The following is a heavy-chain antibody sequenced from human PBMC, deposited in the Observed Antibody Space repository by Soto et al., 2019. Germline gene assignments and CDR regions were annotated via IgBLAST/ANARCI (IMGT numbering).Heavy chain of an antibody. J-gene: IGHJ4*02. V-gene: IGHV1-2*02. CDR3: ARDQSSTSCSDY. D-gene: IGHD2-2*01. CDR1: GYTFTGYY. Sequence: GASVKVSCKASGYTFTGYYMHWVRQAPGQGLEWMGWINPNSGGTNYAQKFQGRVTMARDTSISTAYMELSRLRSDDTAVYYCARDQSSTSCSDYWGQGTLVTVSS. CDR2: INPNSGGT.